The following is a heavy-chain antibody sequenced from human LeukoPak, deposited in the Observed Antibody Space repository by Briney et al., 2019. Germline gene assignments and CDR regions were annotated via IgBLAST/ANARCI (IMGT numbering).Heavy chain of an antibody. Sequence: GGSLRLSCAASGFTFSTYAMGWVRQAAGKGLEWVSAIHSGGGATYYADSVKGRFTISRDNSKNTLYLQMNSLRAEDTAVYYCARAGVSSWYNSPSYWGQGTLVTVSS. CDR3: ARAGVSSWYNSPSY. D-gene: IGHD6-13*01. CDR1: GFTFSTYA. J-gene: IGHJ4*02. V-gene: IGHV3-23*01. CDR2: IHSGGGAT.